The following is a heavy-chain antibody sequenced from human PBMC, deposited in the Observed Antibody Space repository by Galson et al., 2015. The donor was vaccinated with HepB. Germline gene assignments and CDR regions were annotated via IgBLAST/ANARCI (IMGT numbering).Heavy chain of an antibody. V-gene: IGHV3-23*01. D-gene: IGHD3-3*01. CDR2: ISGSGGST. Sequence: SLRLSCAASGFTFSSYAMSWVRQAPGKGLEWVSTISGSGGSTYYADSVKGRFTISRDNSKNTLYLQMNSLRAEDTAVYYCAKGQNDYYTNNWFDPWGQGTPVTVSS. CDR3: AKGQNDYYTNNWFDP. J-gene: IGHJ5*02. CDR1: GFTFSSYA.